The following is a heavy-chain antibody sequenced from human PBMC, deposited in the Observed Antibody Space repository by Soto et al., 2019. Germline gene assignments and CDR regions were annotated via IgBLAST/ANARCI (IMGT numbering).Heavy chain of an antibody. D-gene: IGHD2-15*01. Sequence: GGSLRLSCAASGFTFSSYWVSWVRQAPGKGLEWVANIKQDGSEKYYVDSVKGRLTIPRDNAKNSLYLQMNSLRAEDTAVYYCAKGGEGSCRGTSCRYHMDAWGKGTTVTVSS. J-gene: IGHJ6*03. CDR1: GFTFSSYW. CDR3: AKGGEGSCRGTSCRYHMDA. CDR2: IKQDGSEK. V-gene: IGHV3-7*03.